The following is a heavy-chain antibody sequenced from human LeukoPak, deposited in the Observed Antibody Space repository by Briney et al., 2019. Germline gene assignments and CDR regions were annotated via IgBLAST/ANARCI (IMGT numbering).Heavy chain of an antibody. CDR3: ARGPLDSGYTYFDY. Sequence: SETLSLTCTVSGGSISSYYWSWIRQPPGKGLEWIGYFSYSGSTNYNPSLKSRVTISVDTSKNQFYLKLSSVTAADTAVYYCARGPLDSGYTYFDYWGQGTLVSVAS. D-gene: IGHD5-12*01. V-gene: IGHV4-59*01. CDR2: FSYSGST. CDR1: GGSISSYY. J-gene: IGHJ4*02.